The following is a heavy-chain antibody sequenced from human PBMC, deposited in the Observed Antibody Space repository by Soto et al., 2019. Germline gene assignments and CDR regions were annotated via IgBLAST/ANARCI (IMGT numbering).Heavy chain of an antibody. CDR2: TSYDGNNK. J-gene: IGHJ4*02. CDR3: ARWGTTGGFDL. Sequence: QVQLVESGGGVVQPGTSLRLSCAASGFRFKSFVMHWVRQAPGKGLEWVAFTSYDGNNKDYGDSVKGRLTVSRDNSQNTLHLHMAFLRPEDTALYYCARWGTTGGFDLWGQGTLVSVPS. D-gene: IGHD3-16*01. CDR1: GFRFKSFV. V-gene: IGHV3-30*19.